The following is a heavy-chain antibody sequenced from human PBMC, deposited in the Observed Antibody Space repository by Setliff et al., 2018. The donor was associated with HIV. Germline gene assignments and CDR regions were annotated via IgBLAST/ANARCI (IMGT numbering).Heavy chain of an antibody. CDR1: GITFINAA. CDR3: AKEPSSCSAPRPSLCGYFDS. J-gene: IGHJ4*01. D-gene: IGHD2-21*01. CDR2: IYSGSSSA. V-gene: IGHV3-23*03. Sequence: TGGSLRLSCVTSGITFINAAMAWVRQAPGKGPEWISFIYSGSSSAVFADSVKGRFTISRDNSRNTLFLQMNSLRAEDTAVYYCAKEPSSCSAPRPSLCGYFDSWGQGTQVTVSS.